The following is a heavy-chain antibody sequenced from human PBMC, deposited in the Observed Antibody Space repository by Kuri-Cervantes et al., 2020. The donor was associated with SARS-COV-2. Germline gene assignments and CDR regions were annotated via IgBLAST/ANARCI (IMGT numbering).Heavy chain of an antibody. V-gene: IGHV1-18*04. J-gene: IGHJ6*02. D-gene: IGHD6-13*01. CDR1: GYTFTSYG. Sequence: ASVKVSCKASGYTFTSYGISWVRQAPGQGLEWMGWISAYNGNTNYAQKLQGRVTMTTDTSTSTAYVELRSLRSDDTAVYYCARRIAAAGYYYYYGMDVWGQGTTVTVSS. CDR2: ISAYNGNT. CDR3: ARRIAAAGYYYYYGMDV.